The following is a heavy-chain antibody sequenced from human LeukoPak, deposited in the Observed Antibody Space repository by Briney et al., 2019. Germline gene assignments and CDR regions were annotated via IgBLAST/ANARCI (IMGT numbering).Heavy chain of an antibody. CDR1: GYTFTGYY. J-gene: IGHJ6*03. Sequence: GASVKVSCKASGYTFTGYYMHWVRQAPGQGLEWMGWINPNSGGTNYAQKFQGRVTMTRDTSISTAYMELSRLRSDDTAVYYCAATFGVVAYYYYYMDVWGKGTTVTVSS. CDR3: AATFGVVAYYYYYMDV. V-gene: IGHV1-2*02. D-gene: IGHD3-3*01. CDR2: INPNSGGT.